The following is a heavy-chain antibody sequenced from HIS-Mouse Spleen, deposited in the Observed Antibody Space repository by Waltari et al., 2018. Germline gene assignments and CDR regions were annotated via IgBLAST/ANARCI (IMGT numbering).Heavy chain of an antibody. V-gene: IGHV4-39*07. CDR3: AREIPYSSSWYDWYFDL. CDR2: IYYSGST. Sequence: QLQLQESGPGLVKPSETLSLTCTVSGGSISSSIYYWGWILQPPGKGLEWIGSIYYSGSTYYNPALKSRVTISVDTSKNQFSLKLSSVTAADTAVYYCAREIPYSSSWYDWYFDLWGRGTLVTVSS. D-gene: IGHD6-13*01. CDR1: GGSISSSIYY. J-gene: IGHJ2*01.